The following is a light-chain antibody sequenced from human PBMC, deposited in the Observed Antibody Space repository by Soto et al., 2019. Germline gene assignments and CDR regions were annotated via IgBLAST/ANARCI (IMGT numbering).Light chain of an antibody. J-gene: IGKJ4*01. V-gene: IGKV3-15*01. Sequence: IVMTLSPATLSVSPGKTATLSCRAIQSISSNLAWYQQKPGQAPRLLVFRISSRATGLRARFSGSGYGKEFNLTIRSLQFEAFGVYYCQQYNKWSRATFGGGTKVDIK. CDR3: QQYNKWSRAT. CDR1: QSISSN. CDR2: RIS.